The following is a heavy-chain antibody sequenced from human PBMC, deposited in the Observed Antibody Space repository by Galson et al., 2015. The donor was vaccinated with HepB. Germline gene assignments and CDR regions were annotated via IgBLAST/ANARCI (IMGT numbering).Heavy chain of an antibody. D-gene: IGHD3-22*01. Sequence: SETLSLTCTVSGGSISSSSYYWGWIRQPPGKGLEWIGSIYYSGSTYYNPSLKSRVTISVDTSKNQFSLKLSSVTAADTAVYYCARRGAGVNYYDSSWGWYFDLWGRGTLVTVSS. V-gene: IGHV4-39*01. CDR3: ARRGAGVNYYDSSWGWYFDL. J-gene: IGHJ2*01. CDR1: GGSISSSSYY. CDR2: IYYSGST.